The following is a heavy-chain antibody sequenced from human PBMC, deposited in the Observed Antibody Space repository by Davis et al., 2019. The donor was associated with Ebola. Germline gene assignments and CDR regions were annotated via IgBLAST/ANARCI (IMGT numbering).Heavy chain of an antibody. CDR2: IIPILGIA. Sequence: AASVKVSCKASGYTFTSYAISWVRQAPGQGLEWMGRIIPILGIANYAQKFQGRVTITADKSTSTAYMELSSLRSEDTAVYYCAREPRYGDYTHHDYYGMDVWGQGTTVTVSS. D-gene: IGHD4-17*01. CDR3: AREPRYGDYTHHDYYGMDV. V-gene: IGHV1-69*04. CDR1: GYTFTSYA. J-gene: IGHJ6*02.